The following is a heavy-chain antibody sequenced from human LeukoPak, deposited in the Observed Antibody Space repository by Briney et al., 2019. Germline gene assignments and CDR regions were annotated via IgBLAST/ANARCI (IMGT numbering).Heavy chain of an antibody. Sequence: SETLSLTCTVSGGSISSSSYYCGWIRQPPGNGLEWIGSIYYSGSTYYNPSLKSRVTISVDTSKNQFSLKLSSVTAADTAVYYCASRIAVAARGNWFDPWGQGTLVTVSS. CDR3: ASRIAVAARGNWFDP. J-gene: IGHJ5*02. V-gene: IGHV4-39*07. CDR1: GGSISSSSYY. D-gene: IGHD6-19*01. CDR2: IYYSGST.